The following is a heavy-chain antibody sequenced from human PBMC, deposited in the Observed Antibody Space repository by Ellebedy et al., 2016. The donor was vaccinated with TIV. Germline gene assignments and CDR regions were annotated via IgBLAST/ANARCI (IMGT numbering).Heavy chain of an antibody. J-gene: IGHJ4*02. Sequence: GESLKISCAASGFTFDSYSLIWVRQAPGKGLELVSSISGSGSTIYYADSVKGRFTIFRDNPKNTVYLQMNSLRVEDTAVYYCVKDPKGGSGFYWGQGTLVTVSS. CDR2: ISGSGSTI. CDR3: VKDPKGGSGFY. D-gene: IGHD3-10*01. CDR1: GFTFDSYS. V-gene: IGHV3-23*01.